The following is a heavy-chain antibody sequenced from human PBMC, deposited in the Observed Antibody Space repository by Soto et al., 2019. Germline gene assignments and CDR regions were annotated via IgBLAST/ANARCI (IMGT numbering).Heavy chain of an antibody. D-gene: IGHD2-2*01. Sequence: SETLSLTCTVSGGSISSGDYYWSWIRQPPGKGLEWIGYIYYSGSTYYNPSLKSRVTISVDTSKNQFSLKLSSVTAADTAVYYCARDKENSTAFGDAFDIWGQGTMVTVSS. V-gene: IGHV4-30-4*01. CDR1: GGSISSGDYY. CDR3: ARDKENSTAFGDAFDI. CDR2: IYYSGST. J-gene: IGHJ3*02.